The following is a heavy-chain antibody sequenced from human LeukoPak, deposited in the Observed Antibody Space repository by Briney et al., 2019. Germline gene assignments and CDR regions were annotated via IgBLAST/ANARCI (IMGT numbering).Heavy chain of an antibody. V-gene: IGHV3-23*01. CDR3: AKAAFNYYYYYMDV. CDR1: GFTFSSYA. CDR2: ISGSGAST. J-gene: IGHJ6*03. Sequence: PGGSLRLSCAASGFTFSSYAMNWVRQAPGKGLEWVSGISGSGASTCYADSVKGRFTLSRDNSKNTLYLQMNSLRAEDTAVYYCAKAAFNYYYYYMDVWGTGTTVTVSS.